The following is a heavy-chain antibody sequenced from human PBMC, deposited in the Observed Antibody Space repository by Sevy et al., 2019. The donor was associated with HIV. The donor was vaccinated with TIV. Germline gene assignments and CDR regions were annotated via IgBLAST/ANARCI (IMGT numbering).Heavy chain of an antibody. Sequence: GGSLRLSCAASGFTFSDYYMSWIRQAPGKGLEWVSYISSSGSTIYYADSVKGGFTISRDNAKNSLYLQMNSLRAEDTAVYYCARDSSSWYPNWFGPWGQGTLVSVSS. CDR1: GFTFSDYY. CDR2: ISSSGSTI. D-gene: IGHD6-13*01. J-gene: IGHJ5*02. V-gene: IGHV3-11*01. CDR3: ARDSSSWYPNWFGP.